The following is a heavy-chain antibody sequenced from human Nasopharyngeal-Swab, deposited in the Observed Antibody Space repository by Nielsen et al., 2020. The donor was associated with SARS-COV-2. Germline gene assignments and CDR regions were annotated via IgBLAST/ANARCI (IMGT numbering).Heavy chain of an antibody. D-gene: IGHD3-22*01. V-gene: IGHV3-33*01. CDR2: IWYDGSNK. J-gene: IGHJ4*02. CDR1: GFTFSSYG. Sequence: GGSLRLSCAASGFTFSSYGMHWVRQAPGKGLEWVAVIWYDGSNKYYADSVKGRFTISRDNSKNTLYLQMNSLRAEDTAVYYCATPMGHDSSGYYYFSYWGQGTLVTVSS. CDR3: ATPMGHDSSGYYYFSY.